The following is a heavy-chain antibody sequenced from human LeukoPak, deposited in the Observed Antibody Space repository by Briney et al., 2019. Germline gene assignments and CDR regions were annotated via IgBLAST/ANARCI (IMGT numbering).Heavy chain of an antibody. D-gene: IGHD1-26*01. J-gene: IGHJ4*02. CDR2: IRSDGSIT. CDR3: ARDGRSGNFDK. CDR1: GFTFSGYW. Sequence: GGSLRLFCAASGFTFSGYWMHWVRQAPGKGLAWVSVIRSDGSITTYADSVKGRFTISRDTAKNTLYLQMNSLRAEDTAVYYCARDGRSGNFDKWGQGTLVSVSS. V-gene: IGHV3-74*01.